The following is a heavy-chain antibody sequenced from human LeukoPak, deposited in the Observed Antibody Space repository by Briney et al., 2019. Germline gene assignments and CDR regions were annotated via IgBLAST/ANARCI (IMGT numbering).Heavy chain of an antibody. CDR1: GITFTTYA. CDR2: LSDSGDNT. D-gene: IGHD5-24*01. J-gene: IGHJ4*02. Sequence: GGSLRLSCAASGITFTTYATTWVRQAPGKGLEWVSSLSDSGDNTYYADSAKGRFTISRDNSKNTLYLQMNSLRAEDTAIYYCAKGRARDGYIYWGQGILVTVSS. CDR3: AKGRARDGYIY. V-gene: IGHV3-23*01.